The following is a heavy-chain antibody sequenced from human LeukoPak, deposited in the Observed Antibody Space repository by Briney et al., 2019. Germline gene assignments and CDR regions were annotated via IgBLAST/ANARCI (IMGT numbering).Heavy chain of an antibody. CDR2: IYTTGSTDST. J-gene: IGHJ4*02. D-gene: IGHD3-10*01. V-gene: IGHV4-4*07. Sequence: SETLSLTCTVSGGSISSSYCSWIRQPAGKGLEWIGRIYTTGSTDSTDFNPSPKSRVTMSVDTSKNQFSLKLGSVTAADTAVYYCAGFGAGSYYWGQGTLVTVSS. CDR3: AGFGAGSYY. CDR1: GGSISSSY.